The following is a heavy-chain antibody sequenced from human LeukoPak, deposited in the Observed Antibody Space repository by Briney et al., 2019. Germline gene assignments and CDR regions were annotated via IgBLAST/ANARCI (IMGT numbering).Heavy chain of an antibody. CDR2: IYYSGST. D-gene: IGHD3-3*01. CDR3: ARLGWSYYDFWSGYYYQL. V-gene: IGHV4-59*08. CDR1: GGSISSYY. J-gene: IGHJ4*02. Sequence: SETLSLTCTVSGGSISSYYWSWIRQPPGKGLEWIGYIYYSGSTNYNPSLKSRVTISVDTSKNQFSLKLSSVTAADTAVYYRARLGWSYYDFWSGYYYQLWGQGTLVTVSS.